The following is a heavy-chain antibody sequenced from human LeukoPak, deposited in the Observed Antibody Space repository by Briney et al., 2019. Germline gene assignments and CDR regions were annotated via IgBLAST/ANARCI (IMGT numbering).Heavy chain of an antibody. J-gene: IGHJ4*01. Sequence: PGGSLRLSCAASGFIFRSYWMSWVRQAPGKGLEWVANIKQDGSEKYYVDSVKGRFTISRDNSNNALYLQMSSLRAEDTAVYYCGREQRGTLTGYYVDYWGHGALVTVSS. CDR3: GREQRGTLTGYYVDY. CDR1: GFIFRSYW. D-gene: IGHD3-9*01. V-gene: IGHV3-7*01. CDR2: IKQDGSEK.